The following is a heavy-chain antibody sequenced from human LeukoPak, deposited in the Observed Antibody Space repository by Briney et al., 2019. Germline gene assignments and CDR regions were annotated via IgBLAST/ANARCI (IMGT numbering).Heavy chain of an antibody. V-gene: IGHV4-31*03. D-gene: IGHD3-3*01. CDR3: ARGRIFGVVISGHYYYGMDV. J-gene: IGHJ6*02. CDR2: IYYSGST. Sequence: PSQTLSLTCTVSGGSISSGGYYWSWIRQHPGKGLEWIGYIYYSGSTYYNPSLKSRVTISVDTSKNQFSLKLSSVTAADTAVYYCARGRIFGVVISGHYYYGMDVWGQGTTVTVSS. CDR1: GGSISSGGYY.